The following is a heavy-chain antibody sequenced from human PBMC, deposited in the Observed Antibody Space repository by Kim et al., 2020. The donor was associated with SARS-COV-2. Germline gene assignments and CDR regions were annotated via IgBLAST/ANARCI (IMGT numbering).Heavy chain of an antibody. Sequence: TSAGESVEGRFTISRDNSKNTQHLQMSSLRAEDTAIYYCVKDRTYSYDLWGQGTLVIVSS. J-gene: IGHJ5*02. D-gene: IGHD2-21*01. CDR2: T. CDR3: VKDRTYSYDL. V-gene: IGHV3-64D*06.